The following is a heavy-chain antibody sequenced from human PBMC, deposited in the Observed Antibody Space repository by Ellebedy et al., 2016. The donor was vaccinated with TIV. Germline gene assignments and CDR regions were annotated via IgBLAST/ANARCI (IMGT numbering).Heavy chain of an antibody. CDR1: GGSISSSNW. CDR3: ARVYYYGSGSLPR. J-gene: IGHJ4*02. CDR2: IYHSGST. V-gene: IGHV4-4*02. D-gene: IGHD3-10*01. Sequence: SETLSLXXAVSGGSISSSNWWSWVRQPPGKGLEWIGEIYHSGSTNYNPSLKSRVTISVDKSKNQFSLKLSSVTAADTAVYYCARVYYYGSGSLPRWGQGTLVTVSS.